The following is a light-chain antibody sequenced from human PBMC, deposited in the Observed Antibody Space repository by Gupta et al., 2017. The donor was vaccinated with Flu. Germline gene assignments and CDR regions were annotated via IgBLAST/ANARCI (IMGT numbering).Light chain of an antibody. Sequence: DIQMTQSPSSVSASVGDRVTITCRASQGVSRCLAWYQQKPGKAPNLLINAASSLQSGVPSRVSGSGSGTEFTLTISSLQPEDFATYFCQQAYSFPITFGQGTRLEIK. CDR3: QQAYSFPIT. CDR2: AAS. V-gene: IGKV1-12*01. J-gene: IGKJ5*01. CDR1: QGVSRC.